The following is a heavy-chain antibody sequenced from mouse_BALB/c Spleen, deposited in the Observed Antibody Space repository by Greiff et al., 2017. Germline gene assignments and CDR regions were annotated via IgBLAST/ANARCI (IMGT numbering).Heavy chain of an antibody. CDR1: GYAFSSYW. D-gene: IGHD1-1*01. CDR2: IYPGDGDT. CDR3: ARMRGSSSHWYFDV. V-gene: IGHV1-80*01. J-gene: IGHJ1*01. Sequence: QVQLQQSGAELVRPGSSVKISCKASGYAFSSYWMNWVKQRPGQGLEWIGQIYPGDGDTNYNGKFKGKATLTADKSSSTAYMQLSSLTSEDSAVYFCARMRGSSSHWYFDVWGAGTTVTVSA.